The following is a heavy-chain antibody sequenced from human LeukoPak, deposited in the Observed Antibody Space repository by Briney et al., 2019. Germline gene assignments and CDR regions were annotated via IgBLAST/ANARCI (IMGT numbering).Heavy chain of an antibody. D-gene: IGHD6-19*01. CDR2: VYYSGST. J-gene: IGHJ4*02. Sequence: SETLSLTCTVSGGSVSRGNYYWSWIRQPPGKGRDWIGYVYYSGSTKYNPSLKSRVTISGDTSKNQFCLKVSSVTATDTAVYYCAAAYISGFPEIDYWGQGTLVTVSS. CDR3: AAAYISGFPEIDY. V-gene: IGHV4-61*01. CDR1: GGSVSRGNYY.